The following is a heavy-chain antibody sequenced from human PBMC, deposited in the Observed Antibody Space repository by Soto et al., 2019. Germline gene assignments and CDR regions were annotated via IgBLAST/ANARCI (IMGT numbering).Heavy chain of an antibody. J-gene: IGHJ5*02. CDR1: GYTFTSNG. V-gene: IGHV1-18*01. Sequence: QVQLVQSGAEVKKPGASVKVSCKASGYTFTSNGISWVRQAPGQGLEWMGWISAYNGNTNYAQKLQGRVTMTTDTSTSTAYMEVRKPGTDDTAVYYCARVVAAAGNWFHPWGQGTLVTVSS. CDR3: ARVVAAAGNWFHP. CDR2: ISAYNGNT. D-gene: IGHD6-13*01.